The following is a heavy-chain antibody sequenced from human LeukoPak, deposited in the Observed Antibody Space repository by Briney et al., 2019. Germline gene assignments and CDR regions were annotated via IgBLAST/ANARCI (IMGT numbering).Heavy chain of an antibody. V-gene: IGHV3-11*01. CDR3: ARVNRVTAIQELDY. Sequence: PGGSLRLSCAASGFTFSDYYMTWIRQAPGKGLEWVSCISSSGSTIFCADSVKGRFTISRDNAKSSLFLQMNSLRAEDTAVYYCARVNRVTAIQELDYWGQGTLVTVSS. CDR1: GFTFSDYY. J-gene: IGHJ4*02. CDR2: ISSSGSTI. D-gene: IGHD2-21*02.